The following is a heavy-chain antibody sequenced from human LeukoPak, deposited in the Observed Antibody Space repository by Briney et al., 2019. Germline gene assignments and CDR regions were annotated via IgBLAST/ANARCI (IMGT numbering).Heavy chain of an antibody. CDR2: IYYSGST. Sequence: SETLSLTCTVSGGSISSYYWSWIRQPPGKGLEWIGCIYYSGSTNYNPSLKSRVTISVDTSKNQFSLKLSPVTAADTAVYYCARVWRGYYYMDVWGKGTTVTVSS. J-gene: IGHJ6*03. CDR1: GGSISSYY. V-gene: IGHV4-59*01. CDR3: ARVWRGYYYMDV.